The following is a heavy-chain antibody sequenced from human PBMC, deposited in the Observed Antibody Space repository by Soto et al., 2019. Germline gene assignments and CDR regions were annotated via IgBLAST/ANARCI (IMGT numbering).Heavy chain of an antibody. CDR2: INRDGSKK. D-gene: IGHD6-13*01. Sequence: EVQLEEAGGDLVQPGGSLGLSCAASGFTLSAYWMTWVRQAPGKGLEWVANINRDGSKKSYLDSVRGRFTISRDNVGNSLYLHMDSLRADDTALYYCARDVSPGSSSLYLDAFDIWGRGTMVTVSS. CDR1: GFTLSAYW. J-gene: IGHJ3*02. CDR3: ARDVSPGSSSLYLDAFDI. V-gene: IGHV3-7*05.